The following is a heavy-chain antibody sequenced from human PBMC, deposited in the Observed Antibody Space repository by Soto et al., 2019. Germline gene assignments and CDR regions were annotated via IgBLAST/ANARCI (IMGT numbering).Heavy chain of an antibody. D-gene: IGHD6-19*01. CDR2: INPNSGGT. V-gene: IGHV1-2*04. J-gene: IGHJ6*02. CDR1: GYTFTGYY. Sequence: ASVKVSCKASGYTFTGYYMHWVRQAPGQGLEWMGWINPNSGGTNYAQKFQGWVTMTRDTSISPAYMELSRLRSDDTAVYYCARDPYRTGGWYTPYYYYGRGVWGQGTRVTVPS. CDR3: ARDPYRTGGWYTPYYYYGRGV.